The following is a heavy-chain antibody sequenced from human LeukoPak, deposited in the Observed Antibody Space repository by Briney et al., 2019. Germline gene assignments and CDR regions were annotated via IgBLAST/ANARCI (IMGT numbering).Heavy chain of an antibody. CDR1: GFTFSSYW. V-gene: IGHV3-7*01. D-gene: IGHD3-3*01. J-gene: IGHJ6*03. CDR3: ARDAAYDFWSGYEPHYYYMDV. Sequence: PGGSLRLSCAASGFTFSSYWMSWVRQAPGKGLEWVAHIKQDGSEKYYVDSVKGRFTISRDNAKNSLYLQMNSLRAEDTAVYYCARDAAYDFWSGYEPHYYYMDVWGKGTTVTVSS. CDR2: IKQDGSEK.